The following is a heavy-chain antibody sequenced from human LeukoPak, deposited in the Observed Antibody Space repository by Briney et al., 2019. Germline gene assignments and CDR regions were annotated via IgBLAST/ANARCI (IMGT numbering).Heavy chain of an antibody. J-gene: IGHJ4*02. Sequence: ASVKVSCKASGYTFTSYAMNWVRQAPGQGLEWMGWISAYNGNTNYAQKLQGRVTMTTDTSTSTAYMELRSLRSDDTAVYYCARARVGATVVVDYWGQGTLVTVSS. CDR1: GYTFTSYA. CDR2: ISAYNGNT. V-gene: IGHV1-18*01. D-gene: IGHD1-26*01. CDR3: ARARVGATVVVDY.